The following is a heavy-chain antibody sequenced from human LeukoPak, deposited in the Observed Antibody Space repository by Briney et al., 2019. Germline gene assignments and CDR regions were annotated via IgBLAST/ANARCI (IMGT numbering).Heavy chain of an antibody. D-gene: IGHD3-10*01. CDR1: GFTFSSYA. J-gene: IGHJ4*02. Sequence: PGGSLRLSCAASGFTFSSYATSWVRLAPGKGLEWVSAISGSGGSTYYADSVKGRFTISRDNSKNTLYLQMNSLRAEDTAVYYCAKDLDGWGLFDYWGQGTLVTVSS. V-gene: IGHV3-23*01. CDR2: ISGSGGST. CDR3: AKDLDGWGLFDY.